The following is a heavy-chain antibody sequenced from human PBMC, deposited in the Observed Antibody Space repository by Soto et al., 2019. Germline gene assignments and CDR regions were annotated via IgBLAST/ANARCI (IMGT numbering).Heavy chain of an antibody. V-gene: IGHV1-18*01. CDR3: AREMVRGVGSDY. CDR1: GYTFTSYG. J-gene: IGHJ4*02. Sequence: QVQLVQSGAEVKKPGASVKVSCKASGYTFTSYGISWVRQAPGKGLEWMGWISTYNGNTKYAQKLQGRVTMTTDTSTSTAYMEVRSLGSDDTAVVYCAREMVRGVGSDYWGQGTMVTVSS. CDR2: ISTYNGNT. D-gene: IGHD3-10*01.